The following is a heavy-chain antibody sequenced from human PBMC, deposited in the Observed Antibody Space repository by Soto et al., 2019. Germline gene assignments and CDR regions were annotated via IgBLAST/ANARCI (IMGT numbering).Heavy chain of an antibody. J-gene: IGHJ4*02. V-gene: IGHV4-59*01. CDR1: GGSISSYY. Sequence: QVQLQESGPGLVKPSETLSLTCTVSGGSISSYYWSWIRQPPGKGLEWIGYIYYSGSTNYNPSFKRRVTISVDTSKKQFSLKLSSVTAAAPAVYYCARSNYGSGSNDYFDYWGQGPLVTVSS. CDR3: ARSNYGSGSNDYFDY. D-gene: IGHD3-10*01. CDR2: IYYSGST.